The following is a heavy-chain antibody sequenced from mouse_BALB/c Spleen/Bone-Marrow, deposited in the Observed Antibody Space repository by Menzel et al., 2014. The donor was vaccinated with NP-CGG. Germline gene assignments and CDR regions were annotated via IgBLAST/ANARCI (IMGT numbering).Heavy chain of an antibody. CDR2: ISTYYGDA. CDR3: AIRYGYDGEAVAWFAY. Sequence: QVQLKESGAELVRPGVSVKISCKGSGYTFTDYAMHWVKQSHAKSLEWIGVISTYYGDASYNQKFKGKATMTVDKSSSTAYMELARLTSEDSAIYYCAIRYGYDGEAVAWFAYWGQGTLATVSA. D-gene: IGHD2-2*01. V-gene: IGHV1S137*01. J-gene: IGHJ3*01. CDR1: GYTFTDYA.